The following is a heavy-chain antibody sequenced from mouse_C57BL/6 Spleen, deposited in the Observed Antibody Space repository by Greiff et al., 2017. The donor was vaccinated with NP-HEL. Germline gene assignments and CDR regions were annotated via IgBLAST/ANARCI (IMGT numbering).Heavy chain of an antibody. V-gene: IGHV5-6*01. CDR2: ISSGGSYT. CDR1: GFTFSSYG. Sequence: VQLQQSGGDLVKPGGSLKLSCAASGFTFSSYGMSWVRQTPDKRLEWVATISSGGSYTYYPDSVKGRFTISRDNAKNTLYLQMSSLKSEDTAMYYCARQTGGAYWGQGTLVTVSA. CDR3: ARQTGGAY. J-gene: IGHJ3*01. D-gene: IGHD4-1*01.